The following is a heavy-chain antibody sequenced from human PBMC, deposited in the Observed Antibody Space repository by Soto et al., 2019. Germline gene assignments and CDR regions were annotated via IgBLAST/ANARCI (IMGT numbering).Heavy chain of an antibody. J-gene: IGHJ4*02. CDR2: IKSDGSKK. V-gene: IGHV3-7*05. CDR1: GFSLSNYW. CDR3: ARDVI. Sequence: EVQLVESGGGLVQPGGSLRLSCEASGFSLSNYWMSWVRQASGEGPEWVASIKSDGSKKNYVDAVRGRFTVSRDNAKNSLFLQTNSLRADDMAVYYCARDVIWGRGSLVFVSS.